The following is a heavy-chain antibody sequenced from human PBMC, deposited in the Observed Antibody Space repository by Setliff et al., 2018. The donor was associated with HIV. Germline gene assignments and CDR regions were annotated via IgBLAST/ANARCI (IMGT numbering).Heavy chain of an antibody. CDR1: GYTFSAYY. CDR2: IIPISGTA. D-gene: IGHD3-22*01. V-gene: IGHV1-69*13. CDR3: ARDRTAHIGYYHDGRGVFDI. Sequence: SVKVSCKVSGYTFSAYYLHWVRQAPGQGLEWMGGIIPISGTADYAQKFQGRVTITADESTSTAYMEVISLRPEDTAVYYCARDRTAHIGYYHDGRGVFDIWGQGTTVTVS. J-gene: IGHJ3*02.